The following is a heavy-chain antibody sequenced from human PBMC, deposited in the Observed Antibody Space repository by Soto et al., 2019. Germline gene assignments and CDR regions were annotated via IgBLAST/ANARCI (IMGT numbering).Heavy chain of an antibody. CDR1: GGTFSTYA. Sequence: QVQLVQSGAEVKKPESSVKVSCKAPGGTFSTYAISWVRQAPGQGLEWMGGIIPMFGTANYAQRFQDRVTITADESTNPDYRELSSLRSEDTAVYFCASGIQLWLRRINNGYSGWGQGTLVTVSS. V-gene: IGHV1-69*12. J-gene: IGHJ4*02. CDR3: ASGIQLWLRRINNGYSG. D-gene: IGHD5-18*01. CDR2: IIPMFGTA.